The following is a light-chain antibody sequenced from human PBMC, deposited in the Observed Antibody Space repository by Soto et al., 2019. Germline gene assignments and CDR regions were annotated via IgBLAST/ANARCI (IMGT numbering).Light chain of an antibody. Sequence: QSVLTQPASVSGSPGQSITISCTGTSSDVGGYDYVSWYQHHPGKAPKLMIYEVTNRPSGVSNRFSGSKSGNTASLTISGLQAEDEADYYCSSYVSNITYVFGTGTKLTVL. CDR3: SSYVSNITYV. V-gene: IGLV2-14*01. CDR1: SSDVGGYDY. J-gene: IGLJ1*01. CDR2: EVT.